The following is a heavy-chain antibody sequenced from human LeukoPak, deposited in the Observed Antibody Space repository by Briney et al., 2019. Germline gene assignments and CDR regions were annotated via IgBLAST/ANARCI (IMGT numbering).Heavy chain of an antibody. V-gene: IGHV3-49*04. Sequence: GGSLRLSCTASGFTVGDYAMSWVRQAPGKGLEWVGFIRSKTYGETTDYAASVKGSFTISRDDSKSIAYLQMNSLKTEDTGVYYCTRDDDFWSSYPSSFFDYWGQGTLVTVSS. J-gene: IGHJ4*02. CDR3: TRDDDFWSSYPSSFFDY. CDR2: IRSKTYGETT. D-gene: IGHD3-3*01. CDR1: GFTVGDYA.